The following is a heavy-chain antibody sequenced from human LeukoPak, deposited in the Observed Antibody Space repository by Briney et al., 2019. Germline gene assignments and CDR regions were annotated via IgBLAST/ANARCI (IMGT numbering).Heavy chain of an antibody. CDR1: RFTFSNYW. D-gene: IGHD3-22*01. V-gene: IGHV3-7*01. Sequence: PGGSLRLPCVASRFTFSNYWMTWVRQAPGKGLERVANINKDGGEKYYMESVKGRFTISRDNAKNSLYLQMNSLRVEDTAVYYCATLPYYYDSSGSYYFDYWGQGTLVTVSS. CDR3: ATLPYYYDSSGSYYFDY. CDR2: INKDGGEK. J-gene: IGHJ4*02.